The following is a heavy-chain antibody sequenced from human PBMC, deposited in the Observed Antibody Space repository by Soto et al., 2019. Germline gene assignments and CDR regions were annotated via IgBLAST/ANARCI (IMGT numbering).Heavy chain of an antibody. CDR3: ARPHHYYYNGLDV. V-gene: IGHV4-4*02. CDR2: IYPTGST. J-gene: IGHJ6*02. CDR1: GGSINGTNW. Sequence: PSETLSLTCAVSGGSINGTNWWSWVRQAPGKGLEWIGDIYPTGSTNYNPSLESRVTISIETSKNQFSLRLTSVTAADTAVYYCARPHHYYYNGLDVWGQGTSVTVSS.